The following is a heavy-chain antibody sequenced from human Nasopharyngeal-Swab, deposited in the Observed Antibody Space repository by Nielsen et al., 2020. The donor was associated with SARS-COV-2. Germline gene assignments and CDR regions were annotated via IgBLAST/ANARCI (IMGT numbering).Heavy chain of an antibody. J-gene: IGHJ1*01. D-gene: IGHD2-15*01. CDR2: ISGSGGDI. Sequence: GESLKISCAASGFTFGTSVMSWVRQAPGKGLEWVSSISGSGGDIHYADSVKGRFTISRDNSNNTLYLQMNSLRAEDTAIYYCGPWYVGCCWAVSGGQGTLVTVSS. V-gene: IGHV3-23*01. CDR3: GPWYVGCCWAVS. CDR1: GFTFGTSV.